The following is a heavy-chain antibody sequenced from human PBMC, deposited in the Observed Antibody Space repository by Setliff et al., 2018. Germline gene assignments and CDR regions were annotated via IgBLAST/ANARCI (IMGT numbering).Heavy chain of an antibody. V-gene: IGHV3-53*01. CDR3: RLWFGELLRDY. CDR1: GFTVRSDD. Sequence: GGSLRLSCAVSGFTVRSDDMSWVRQAPGKGLEWVSLLDYDGAIYYVDSVKGRFTISGDKSKNTLYLQMNNVRADDAAVYYCRLWFGELLRDYWGQGTLVTVSS. CDR2: LDYDGAI. D-gene: IGHD3-10*01. J-gene: IGHJ4*02.